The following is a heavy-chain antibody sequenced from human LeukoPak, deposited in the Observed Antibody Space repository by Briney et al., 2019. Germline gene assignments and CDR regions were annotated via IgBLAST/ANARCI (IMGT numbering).Heavy chain of an antibody. J-gene: IGHJ4*02. Sequence: GGSLRLSCAASGFTFSGYWMSWVRQAPGKGLEWVANTIQDGSEKYYADSVKGRFTISRDNAKNSLYLQMNSLRAEDTAVYYCARRGYSYGLDSRGQGTLVTVSS. CDR3: ARRGYSYGLDS. D-gene: IGHD5-12*01. V-gene: IGHV3-7*01. CDR1: GFTFSGYW. CDR2: TIQDGSEK.